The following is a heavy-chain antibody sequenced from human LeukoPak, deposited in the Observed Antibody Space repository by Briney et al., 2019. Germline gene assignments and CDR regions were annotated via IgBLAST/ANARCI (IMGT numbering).Heavy chain of an antibody. V-gene: IGHV3-23*01. CDR2: ISSGRNT. D-gene: IGHD2-21*02. CDR1: GFTFSSYA. CDR3: AKRDRPCSGDCSAPYYFDY. Sequence: PGGSLRLSCAASGFTFSSYAMSWVRQAPGKGLEWVSSISSGRNTYYSDSVKGRFTISRDNSKNTLYLQMSSLRAEDTAVYYCAKRDRPCSGDCSAPYYFDYWGQGTLVTVSS. J-gene: IGHJ4*02.